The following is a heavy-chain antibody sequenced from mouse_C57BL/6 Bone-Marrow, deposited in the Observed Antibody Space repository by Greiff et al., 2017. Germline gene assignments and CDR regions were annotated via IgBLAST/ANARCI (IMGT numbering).Heavy chain of an antibody. D-gene: IGHD2-1*01. CDR2: IYPRDGST. CDR3: AREIDYGNYVWFAY. V-gene: IGHV1-85*01. J-gene: IGHJ3*01. Sequence: QVQLQESGPELVKPGASVKLSCKASGYTFTSYDIHWVKQRPGQGLEWIGWIYPRDGSTKYNEKFKGKATLTVDTSSSTAYMELHSLTSEDSEVYFCAREIDYGNYVWFAYWGQGTLVTVSA. CDR1: GYTFTSYD.